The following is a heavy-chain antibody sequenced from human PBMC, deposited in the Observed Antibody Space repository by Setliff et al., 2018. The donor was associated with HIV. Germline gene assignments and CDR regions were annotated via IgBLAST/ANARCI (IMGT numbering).Heavy chain of an antibody. D-gene: IGHD3-22*01. Sequence: PSETLSLTCTVSGGSISSSSYYWDWIRQPPGKGLEWTATIYYSGDSHYNPSLKSRVTISVDTSKNQFSLKLNSVTAADTAVYYCARAKYYYDTSAYYGSRDWYFDLWGRGTLVTVSS. V-gene: IGHV4-39*07. CDR3: ARAKYYYDTSAYYGSRDWYFDL. CDR2: IYYSGDS. J-gene: IGHJ2*01. CDR1: GGSISSSSYY.